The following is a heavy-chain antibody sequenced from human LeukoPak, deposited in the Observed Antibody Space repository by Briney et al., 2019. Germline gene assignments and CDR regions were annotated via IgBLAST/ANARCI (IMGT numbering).Heavy chain of an antibody. D-gene: IGHD3-22*01. J-gene: IGHJ4*02. CDR1: GFTFSSYA. CDR2: ISGGGGST. CDR3: AKDWDTSGHTTSCFNY. V-gene: IGHV3-23*01. Sequence: GGSLRLSCAASGFTFSSYAMSWVRQAPGKGLEWVSAISGGGGSTYYADSVKGRLTVSRDNSKNTLYLQMNSLRAEDTAVYHCAKDWDTSGHTTSCFNYWGQGTLVTVSS.